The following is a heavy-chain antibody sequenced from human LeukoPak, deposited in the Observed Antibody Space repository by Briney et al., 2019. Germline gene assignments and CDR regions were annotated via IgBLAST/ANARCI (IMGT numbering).Heavy chain of an antibody. V-gene: IGHV3-7*04. J-gene: IGHJ4*02. D-gene: IGHD6-19*01. CDR1: GFTFSNYW. Sequence: GGSLRLSCAASGFTFSNYWMNWVRQAPGKGLEWVANIDQDGSEKYSVDSVKGRFTISRDNAKNSLYLQLNSLRDEDTAVYYCARGSSGWHFDYWGQGTLVTVSS. CDR3: ARGSSGWHFDY. CDR2: IDQDGSEK.